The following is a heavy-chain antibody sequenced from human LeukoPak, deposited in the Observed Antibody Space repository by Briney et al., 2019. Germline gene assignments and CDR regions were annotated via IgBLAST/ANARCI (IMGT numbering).Heavy chain of an antibody. D-gene: IGHD3-22*01. Sequence: GGFLRLSCAASGFTYRSYRMIWVRQAPGKGREWVSYISSSGSTIYYADSVKGRFTISRDNAKNSLYLQMNSLRGEDTAVYYCVRYYDSSGYSRHDAFDIWGQGRMVSVCS. CDR3: VRYYDSSGYSRHDAFDI. CDR1: GFTYRSYR. J-gene: IGHJ3*02. V-gene: IGHV3-48*03. CDR2: ISSSGSTI.